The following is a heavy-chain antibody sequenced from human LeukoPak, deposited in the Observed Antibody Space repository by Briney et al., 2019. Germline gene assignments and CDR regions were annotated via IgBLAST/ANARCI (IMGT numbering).Heavy chain of an antibody. J-gene: IGHJ5*02. CDR1: GYTLTELS. D-gene: IGHD3-10*01. CDR2: FDPEDGET. CDR3: ATGRWVVRGVIIPHGWFDP. V-gene: IGHV1-24*01. Sequence: ASVKVSCKVSGYTLTELSMHWVRQAPGKGLEWMGGFDPEDGETIYAQKFQGRVTMTEDTSTDTAYMELSSLRSEDTAVYYCATGRWVVRGVIIPHGWFDPWGQGTLVTVSS.